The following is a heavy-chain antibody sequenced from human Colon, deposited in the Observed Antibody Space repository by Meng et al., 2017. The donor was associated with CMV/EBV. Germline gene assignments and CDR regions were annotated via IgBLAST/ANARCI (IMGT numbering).Heavy chain of an antibody. Sequence: KASGYTVTNYDSNWVRQATGQGLEWMGWMNPNSGTTGYAQKFQGRITMTWNTSIITAYLDLSSLRSEDTAVYYCATGGRGFGSWFDPWGQGTLVTVSS. V-gene: IGHV1-8*02. CDR3: ATGGRGFGSWFDP. CDR1: GYTVTNYD. D-gene: IGHD3-10*01. J-gene: IGHJ5*02. CDR2: MNPNSGTT.